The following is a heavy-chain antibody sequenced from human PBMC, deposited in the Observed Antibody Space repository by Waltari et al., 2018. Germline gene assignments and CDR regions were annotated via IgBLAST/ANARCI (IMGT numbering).Heavy chain of an antibody. V-gene: IGHV3-21*01. D-gene: IGHD7-27*01. CDR3: ATGGWGFYLDN. Sequence: EVQLVESGGGMDKPGRSLRLSCAACGCTCSRYSMNWVRKAPGKGLEWITSISSTGTYTHYADSVKGRFTISRDNAKNSLYLQMNSLRAEDTGVYWCATGGWGFYLDNWGQGTLVTFSS. J-gene: IGHJ4*02. CDR2: ISSTGTYT. CDR1: GCTCSRYS.